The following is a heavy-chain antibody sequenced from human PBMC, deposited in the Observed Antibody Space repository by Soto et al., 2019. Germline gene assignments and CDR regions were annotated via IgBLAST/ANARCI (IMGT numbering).Heavy chain of an antibody. CDR1: GGSISSGGYY. V-gene: IGHV4-31*03. D-gene: IGHD2-2*01. Sequence: QVQLQESGPGLVKPSQTLSLTCTVSGGSISSGGYYWSWIRQHPGKGLEWIGYIYYSGSTYYNPSLKSRVTISVDTSKNQFSLKLSSVTAADTAVYYCAREAGDIVVVPAANSYFDYWGQGTLVTVSS. CDR3: AREAGDIVVVPAANSYFDY. J-gene: IGHJ4*02. CDR2: IYYSGST.